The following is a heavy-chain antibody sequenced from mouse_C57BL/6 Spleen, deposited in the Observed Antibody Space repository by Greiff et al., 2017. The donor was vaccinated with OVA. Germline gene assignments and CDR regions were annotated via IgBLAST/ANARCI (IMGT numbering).Heavy chain of an antibody. Sequence: EVKLEESGPGLVKPSQSLSLTCSVTGYSITSGYYWNWIRQFPGNKLEWMGYISYDGSNNYNPSLKNRISITRDTSKNQFFLKLNSVTTEDTATYYCARDPFITTGMDYWGQGTSVTVSS. CDR3: ARDPFITTGMDY. V-gene: IGHV3-6*01. D-gene: IGHD1-1*01. J-gene: IGHJ4*01. CDR2: ISYDGSN. CDR1: GYSITSGYY.